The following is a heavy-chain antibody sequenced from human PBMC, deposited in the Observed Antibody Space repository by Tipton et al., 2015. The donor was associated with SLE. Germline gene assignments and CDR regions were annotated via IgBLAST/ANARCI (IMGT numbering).Heavy chain of an antibody. D-gene: IGHD4-17*01. CDR1: GGSISSYY. V-gene: IGHV4-4*07. J-gene: IGHJ4*02. CDR2: IYTSGST. CDR3: AKSPNYGDYTPIFDY. Sequence: TLSLTCTVSGGSISSYYWSWIRQPAGKGLEWIGRIYTSGSTNYNPSLKSRVTMSVDTSKNQFSLKLSSVTAADTAVYYCAKSPNYGDYTPIFDYWGQGTLVTVSS.